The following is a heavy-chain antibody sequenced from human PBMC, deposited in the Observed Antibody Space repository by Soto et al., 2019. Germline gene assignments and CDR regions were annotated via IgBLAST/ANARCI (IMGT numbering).Heavy chain of an antibody. V-gene: IGHV3-74*01. J-gene: IGHJ4*02. Sequence: GGSLRLSCAASGFEFRANWTHWVRQAPGQGLVWVSRLNHEGTYKSYADSVKGRFTISRDNVKNSLYLQMNSLRAEDTAVYYCARDSDSSGYYHWGQGTLVTVSS. D-gene: IGHD3-22*01. CDR3: ARDSDSSGYYH. CDR1: GFEFRANW. CDR2: LNHEGTYK.